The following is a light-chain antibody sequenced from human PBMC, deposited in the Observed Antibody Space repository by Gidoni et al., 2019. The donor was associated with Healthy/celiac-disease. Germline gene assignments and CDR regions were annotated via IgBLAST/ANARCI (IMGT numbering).Light chain of an antibody. Sequence: DVGMTQSPLSLPVTLGQPASISCRSSQSLVHSDGNTYLNWFQQRPGQSPRRLIYKVSNRDSGVPDRFSGSWSGTDFTLKISRVEAVDVGVYYCMQGTHWPPYTFGQGTKLEIK. V-gene: IGKV2-30*02. CDR1: QSLVHSDGNTY. J-gene: IGKJ2*01. CDR2: KVS. CDR3: MQGTHWPPYT.